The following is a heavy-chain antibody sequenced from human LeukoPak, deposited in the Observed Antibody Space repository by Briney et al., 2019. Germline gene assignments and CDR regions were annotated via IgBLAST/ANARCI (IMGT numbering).Heavy chain of an antibody. J-gene: IGHJ4*02. CDR1: GYTFTGYY. D-gene: IGHD5-18*01. CDR3: ARDRSPAPGRSYGRGHFDY. Sequence: PWASVKVSCKASGYTFTGYYMHWVRQAPGQGLEWMGWINPNSGDTNYAQKFQGRVTMTRDTSINTAYMELSRLRSDDTAVYYCARDRSPAPGRSYGRGHFDYWGQGTLVTVSS. CDR2: INPNSGDT. V-gene: IGHV1-2*02.